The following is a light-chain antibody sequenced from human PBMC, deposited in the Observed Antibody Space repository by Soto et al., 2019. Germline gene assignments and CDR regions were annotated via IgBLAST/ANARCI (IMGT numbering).Light chain of an antibody. CDR3: AADHGSGSNFAVV. CDR2: LGTGGIVG. Sequence: QLVLTQPPSASAPLGASVTLTCTLSSGYNNYKVDWYQQRPGKGPPFVMRLGTGGIVGSKGGGIPDRFSVLGGGLNRSLTIKNVQEDDEGDYYCAADHGSGSNFAVVFGGGTKLTVL. CDR1: SGYNNYK. J-gene: IGLJ2*01. V-gene: IGLV9-49*01.